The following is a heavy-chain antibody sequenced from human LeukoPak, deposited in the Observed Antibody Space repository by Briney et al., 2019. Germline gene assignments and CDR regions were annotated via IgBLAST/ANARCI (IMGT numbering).Heavy chain of an antibody. CDR1: GFTFSNYR. J-gene: IGHJ4*02. D-gene: IGHD3-3*01. CDR3: ARGGWLLYLYYFDY. V-gene: IGHV3-21*01. CDR2: ISSTGSYI. Sequence: PGGSLRLSCAASGFTFSNYRMDWVRQAPGKGLEWVSSISSTGSYIYYADSVKGRFTVSRDNAENSLYLQMSSLRAEDTAVYYCARGGWLLYLYYFDYWGQGTLVTVSS.